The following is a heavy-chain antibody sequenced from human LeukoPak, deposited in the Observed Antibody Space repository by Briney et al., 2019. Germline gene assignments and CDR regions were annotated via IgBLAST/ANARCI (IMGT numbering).Heavy chain of an antibody. CDR1: GGSISSYY. V-gene: IGHV4-4*07. D-gene: IGHD3-3*01. CDR3: ARDESNTIFGVGSLGAFDI. J-gene: IGHJ3*02. CDR2: IYTSGST. Sequence: PSETLSLTCTVSGGSISSYYWSWIRQPAGKGLEWIGRIYTSGSTNYNPSLKSRVTMSVDTSKNQFSLKLSSMTAADTAVYYCARDESNTIFGVGSLGAFDIWGQGTMVTVSS.